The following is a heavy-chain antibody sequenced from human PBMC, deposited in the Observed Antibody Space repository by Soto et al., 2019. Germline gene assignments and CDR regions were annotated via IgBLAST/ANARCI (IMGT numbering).Heavy chain of an antibody. D-gene: IGHD2-21*02. V-gene: IGHV4-59*11. Sequence: SETLCLSCTVFGGSIIEHDCSWIRQTPGKGLEWIGYMYNTGSTVYNPSFKSRVTISVDTSKNLFSLKLNSVTAADTAVYFCARDLWGYCGTDCYPLEVWGQGPTVTVSS. J-gene: IGHJ6*02. CDR2: MYNTGST. CDR3: ARDLWGYCGTDCYPLEV. CDR1: GGSIIEHD.